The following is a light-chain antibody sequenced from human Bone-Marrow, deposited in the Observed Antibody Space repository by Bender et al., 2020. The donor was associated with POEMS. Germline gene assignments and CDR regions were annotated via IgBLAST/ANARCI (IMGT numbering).Light chain of an antibody. CDR2: EVS. CDR3: SSYEGSSTCV. V-gene: IGLV2-8*01. CDR1: SSDVGAYNF. Sequence: QSALTQPPSASGSPGQSVTISCAGTSSDVGAYNFVSWYQQHPGKAPKLMIYEVSKRPSGVPDRFSGSKSGNTASLTVSGLQAEDEADYYCSSYEGSSTCVFGTGTKVTVL. J-gene: IGLJ1*01.